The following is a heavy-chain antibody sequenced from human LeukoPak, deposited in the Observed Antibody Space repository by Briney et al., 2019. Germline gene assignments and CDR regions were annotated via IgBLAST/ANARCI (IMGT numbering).Heavy chain of an antibody. V-gene: IGHV7-4-1*02. CDR3: ARGAPPWHSSGYYYGMDV. D-gene: IGHD6-19*01. J-gene: IGHJ6*02. Sequence: ASVKVSCKASGYTFTSYAMNWVRQAPGQGLEWMGWINTNTGNPTYAQGFTGRFVFSLDTSVSTAYLQISCLKAEDTAVYYCARGAPPWHSSGYYYGMDVWGQGTMVTVSS. CDR2: INTNTGNP. CDR1: GYTFTSYA.